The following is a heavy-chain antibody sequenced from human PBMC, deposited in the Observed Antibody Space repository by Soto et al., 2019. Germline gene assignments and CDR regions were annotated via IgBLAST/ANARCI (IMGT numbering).Heavy chain of an antibody. J-gene: IGHJ5*01. Sequence: SETLSLTCTVSGGSITNSNWWSWVRLPPAKGLEWIGDIYHAGSTKYNPSLERRVTMSVDTSNNQFGLTLTSVTAADTAVYFFARCPPIVRNTRALESWGQGTLVNVSS. CDR1: GGSITNSNW. D-gene: IGHD3-16*02. V-gene: IGHV4-4*02. CDR2: IYHAGST. CDR3: ARCPPIVRNTRALES.